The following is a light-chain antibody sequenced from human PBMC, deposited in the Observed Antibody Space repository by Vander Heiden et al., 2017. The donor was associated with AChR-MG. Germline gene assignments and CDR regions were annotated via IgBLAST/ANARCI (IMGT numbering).Light chain of an antibody. V-gene: IGLV3-21*02. CDR2: DDS. CDR3: QVWDSVSDPVV. CDR1: NIGSKS. Sequence: SYVLPQPPSVSMAPGRTATITCGGNNIGSKSVHWYQQKLGQAPVVVVYDDSDRPSGIPERISGSNSGNTATLTISRVEAGDEGDYYCQVWDSVSDPVVFGGGTKLTVL. J-gene: IGLJ2*01.